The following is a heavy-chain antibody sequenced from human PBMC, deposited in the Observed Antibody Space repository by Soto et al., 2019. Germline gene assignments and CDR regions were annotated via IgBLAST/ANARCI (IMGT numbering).Heavy chain of an antibody. V-gene: IGHV1-69*06. CDR1: GGTFSSYA. Sequence: SMKVACKTAGGTFSSYAISWGRQTPGQGLEWMGGIIPIFGTANYAQKFQGRVTITADKSTSTAYRELSSLRSEDTSVYYWARSGSSWYLREFDYWG. CDR2: IIPIFGTA. D-gene: IGHD6-13*01. CDR3: ARSGSSWYLREFDY. J-gene: IGHJ4*01.